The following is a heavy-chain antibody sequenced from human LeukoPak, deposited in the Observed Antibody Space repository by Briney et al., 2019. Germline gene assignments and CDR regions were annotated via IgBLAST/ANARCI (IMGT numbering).Heavy chain of an antibody. CDR1: GYSFTTYW. Sequence: PGKSLKISCKGSGYSFTTYWIGWVRQMPGKGLEWMGIIYPGDSDTRYSPSFQGQVTISAGKSISTAYLQWSSLKASDSAMYYCARSWVTGYGTVLDYWGQGTLVTVSS. CDR2: IYPGDSDT. CDR3: ARSWVTGYGTVLDY. V-gene: IGHV5-51*01. J-gene: IGHJ4*02. D-gene: IGHD2-21*02.